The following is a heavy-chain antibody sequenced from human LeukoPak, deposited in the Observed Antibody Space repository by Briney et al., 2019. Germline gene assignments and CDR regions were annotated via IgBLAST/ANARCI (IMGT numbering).Heavy chain of an antibody. CDR2: ISGSGGST. D-gene: IGHD2-2*01. CDR1: GFTFSSYA. V-gene: IGHV3-23*01. Sequence: PGGSLRLSCAASGFTFSSYAMSWVRQAPGRGLEWVSVISGSGGSTYYADSVKGRFTISRDNSKNTLHLQMNSLRAEDTAVYYCAKGPAAHYYFDYWGQGTLVTVSS. J-gene: IGHJ4*02. CDR3: AKGPAAHYYFDY.